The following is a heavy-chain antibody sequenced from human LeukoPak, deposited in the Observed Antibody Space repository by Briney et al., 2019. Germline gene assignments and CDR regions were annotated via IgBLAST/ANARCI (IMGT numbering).Heavy chain of an antibody. CDR2: IKQDGSEK. V-gene: IGHV3-7*03. CDR3: ARPGYQLLGRDYYGMDV. J-gene: IGHJ6*02. CDR1: GFTFSSYW. D-gene: IGHD2-2*01. Sequence: GGSLGLSCAASGFTFSSYWMSWVRQAPGKGLEWVANIKQDGSEKYYVDSVKGRFTISRDNAKNSLYLQMNSLRAEDTAVYYCARPGYQLLGRDYYGMDVWGQGTTVTVSS.